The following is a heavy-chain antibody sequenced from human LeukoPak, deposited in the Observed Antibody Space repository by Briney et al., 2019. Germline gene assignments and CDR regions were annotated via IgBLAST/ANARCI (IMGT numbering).Heavy chain of an antibody. CDR2: IYYSGST. CDR3: ARAIAVAGHGKFDY. V-gene: IGHV4-59*01. Sequence: PSQTLSLTCTVSGGSIGSYYWSWIRQPPGKGLEWIGYIYYSGSTNYNPSLKSRVTISVDTSKNQFSLKLSSVTAADTAVYYCARAIAVAGHGKFDYWGQGTLVTVSS. CDR1: GGSIGSYY. J-gene: IGHJ4*02. D-gene: IGHD6-19*01.